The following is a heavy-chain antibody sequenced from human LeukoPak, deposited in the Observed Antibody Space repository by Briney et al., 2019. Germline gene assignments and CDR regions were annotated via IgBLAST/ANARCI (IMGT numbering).Heavy chain of an antibody. CDR2: IYHSGST. CDR1: GGSISSSSYY. V-gene: IGHV4-39*07. Sequence: PSETLSLTCTVSGGSISSSSYYWGWIRQPPGKGLEWIGAIYHSGSTDYNPSLKSRVTVSVDKSKNQFSLKLSSVTAADTAVYFCARDRDGMGVWGQGTTVTVSS. J-gene: IGHJ6*02. CDR3: ARDRDGMGV.